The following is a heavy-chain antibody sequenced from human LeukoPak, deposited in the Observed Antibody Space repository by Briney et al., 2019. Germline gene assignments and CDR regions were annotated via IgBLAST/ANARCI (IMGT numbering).Heavy chain of an antibody. CDR2: INPNSGDT. V-gene: IGHV1-2*06. Sequence: ASVKVSCKASGYTFIGHYIHWVRQAPGQGLEWMGRINPNSGDTSYAQKFQGRVTMTRDTSISTAYMELSRLTSDDTAVYYCARGLIGCSATGCFFDYWGQGTLVTVSS. CDR3: ARGLIGCSATGCFFDY. CDR1: GYTFIGHY. D-gene: IGHD2-2*01. J-gene: IGHJ4*02.